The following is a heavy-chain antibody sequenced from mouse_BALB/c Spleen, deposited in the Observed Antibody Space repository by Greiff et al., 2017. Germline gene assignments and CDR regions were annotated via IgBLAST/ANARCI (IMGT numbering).Heavy chain of an antibody. J-gene: IGHJ2*01. D-gene: IGHD2-3*01. CDR1: GYTFTSYW. CDR2: IYPSDSYT. V-gene: IGHV1S126*01. Sequence: VQLQQSGAELARPGASVKMSCKASGYTFTSYWINWVKQRPGQGLEWIGNIYPSDSYTNYNQKFKDKATLTVDKSSSTAYMQLSSPTSEDSAVYYCTRFDGYYPFDYWGQGTTLTVSS. CDR3: TRFDGYYPFDY.